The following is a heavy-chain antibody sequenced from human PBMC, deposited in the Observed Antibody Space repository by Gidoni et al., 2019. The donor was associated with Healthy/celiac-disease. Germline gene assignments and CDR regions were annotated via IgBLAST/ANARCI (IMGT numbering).Heavy chain of an antibody. J-gene: IGHJ4*02. D-gene: IGHD3-3*01. CDR3: ARDVGGFDY. CDR2: ISSSSSYI. Sequence: EVQLVESGGGLVKPGGSLRLSCPASGFTFSSYSMNWVRQAPGKGLEWVSSISSSSSYIYYADLVKGRFTISRDNAKNSLYLQMNSLRAEDTAVYYCARDVGGFDYWGQGTLVTVSS. V-gene: IGHV3-21*01. CDR1: GFTFSSYS.